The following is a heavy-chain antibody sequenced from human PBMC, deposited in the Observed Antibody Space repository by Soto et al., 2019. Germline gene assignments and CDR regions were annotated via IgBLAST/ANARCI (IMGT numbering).Heavy chain of an antibody. CDR3: ARGKVFSY. J-gene: IGHJ4*02. Sequence: SETLCLTSTVSGGSISSSGYDWGWIRQPPXKGLXXXEXIXXXGXXXXNPSLRSRLTISVDTSNNQFSLKLSSVTAADTAVYYCARGKVFSYWGQGTLVTVSS. CDR2: IXXXGXX. CDR1: GGSISSSGYD. D-gene: IGHD2-8*01. V-gene: IGHV4-30-4*08.